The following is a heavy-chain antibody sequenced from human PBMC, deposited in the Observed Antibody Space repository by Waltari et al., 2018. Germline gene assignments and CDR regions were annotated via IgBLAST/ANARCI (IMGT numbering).Heavy chain of an antibody. V-gene: IGHV1-69*01. J-gene: IGHJ3*02. D-gene: IGHD5-18*01. CDR2: ISPIFGTA. CDR1: GGTFSSYA. Sequence: QVQLVQSGAEVKKPGASVKVSCKASGGTFSSYAISWVRQAPGQGLEWMGGISPIFGTANYAQKFKGRVTITADESTSTAYMELSSLRAEDTAVYYCARDQDVDTAIAIAFDIWGQGTMVTVSS. CDR3: ARDQDVDTAIAIAFDI.